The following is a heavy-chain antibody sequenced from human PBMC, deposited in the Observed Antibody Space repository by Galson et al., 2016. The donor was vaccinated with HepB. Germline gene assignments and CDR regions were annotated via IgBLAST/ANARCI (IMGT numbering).Heavy chain of an antibody. CDR2: IIPISGTA. Sequence: SVKVSCKASEGTFSTHAISWVRQAPGQGLEWMGGIIPISGTASYAQKFQGRVTITADKSASIAYMELSSLRSEDTAVYYCASKRGYSYGYVVLRFFDFWGQGTLVTVSS. CDR3: ASKRGYSYGYVVLRFFDF. D-gene: IGHD5-18*01. V-gene: IGHV1-69*06. J-gene: IGHJ4*02. CDR1: EGTFSTHA.